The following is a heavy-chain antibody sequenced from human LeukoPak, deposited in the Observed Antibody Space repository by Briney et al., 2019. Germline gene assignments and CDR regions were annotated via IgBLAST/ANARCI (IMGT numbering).Heavy chain of an antibody. V-gene: IGHV1-18*01. D-gene: IGHD3-22*01. CDR3: ARVLYYYDSSGYYYVGGDIDY. Sequence: RASVKVSCKASGGTFSSYTISWVRQAPGQGLEWMGWISAYNGNTNYAQKLQGRVTMTTDTSTSTAYMELRSLRSDDTAVYYCARVLYYYDSSGYYYVGGDIDYWGQGTLVTVSS. J-gene: IGHJ4*02. CDR1: GGTFSSYT. CDR2: ISAYNGNT.